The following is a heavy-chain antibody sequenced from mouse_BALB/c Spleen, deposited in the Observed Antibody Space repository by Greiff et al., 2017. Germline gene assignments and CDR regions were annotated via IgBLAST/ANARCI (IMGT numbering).Heavy chain of an antibody. J-gene: IGHJ3*01. CDR2: IYPGNVNT. V-gene: IGHV1S56*01. CDR1: GYTFTSYY. Sequence: QVHVKQSGPELVKPGASVRISCKASGYTFTSYYIHWVKQRPGQGLEWIGWIYPGNVNTKYNEKFKGKATLTADKSSSTAYMQLSSLTSEDSAVYFCARSHGNYVSFAYWGQGTLVTVSA. D-gene: IGHD2-1*01. CDR3: ARSHGNYVSFAY.